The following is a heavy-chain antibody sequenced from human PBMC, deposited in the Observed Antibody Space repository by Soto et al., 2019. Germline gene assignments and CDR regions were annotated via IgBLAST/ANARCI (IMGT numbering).Heavy chain of an antibody. CDR2: IYRSGST. CDR1: GYSFSSADY. CDR3: ARASLARSGWFDGFEI. Sequence: PSGSMALTCAVSGYSFSSADYGGWFRQPPGKGLEWIRSIYRSGSTYYKPCLKGRVTLSLDTSKNQFSLKLSSVTAADTAVYYCARASLARSGWFDGFEIWVQRTMVTGSS. J-gene: IGHJ3*02. D-gene: IGHD6-19*01. V-gene: IGHV4-38-2*01.